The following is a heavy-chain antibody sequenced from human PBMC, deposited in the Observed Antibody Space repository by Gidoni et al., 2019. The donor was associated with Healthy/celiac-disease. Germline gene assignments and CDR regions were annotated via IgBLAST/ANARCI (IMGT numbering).Heavy chain of an antibody. Sequence: QLQLQASGPGLVKPSETLSPTCTVSGGSISSSSYYWGWLRQPPGKGLEWIGSSYYSGSTYYNPSLKSRVTISVDTSKNQFSLKLSSVTAADTAVYYCARQPRYYYDSSGYYHLNWFDPWGQGTLVTVSS. V-gene: IGHV4-39*01. J-gene: IGHJ5*02. CDR1: GGSISSSSYY. D-gene: IGHD3-22*01. CDR3: ARQPRYYYDSSGYYHLNWFDP. CDR2: SYYSGST.